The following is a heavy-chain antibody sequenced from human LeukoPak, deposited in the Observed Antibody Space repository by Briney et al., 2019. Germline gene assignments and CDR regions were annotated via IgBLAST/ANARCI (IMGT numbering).Heavy chain of an antibody. Sequence: PGGSLRLSCAASGFTFSNHWMHWVRQAPGKGLVWVSRVNNDGSDTNYADSVKGRFTISRDNAKNTLYLQMNSLKAEDTAVYFCTGEIGGYCSSTRCYNDAFDIWGQGTMVTVSS. CDR2: VNNDGSDT. D-gene: IGHD2-2*02. CDR3: TGEIGGYCSSTRCYNDAFDI. V-gene: IGHV3-74*01. CDR1: GFTFSNHW. J-gene: IGHJ3*02.